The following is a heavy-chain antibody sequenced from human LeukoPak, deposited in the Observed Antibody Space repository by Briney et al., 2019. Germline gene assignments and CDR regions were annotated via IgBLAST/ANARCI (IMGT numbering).Heavy chain of an antibody. J-gene: IGHJ3*02. D-gene: IGHD6-13*01. CDR2: IYYSGST. CDR1: GGSIRSTSYY. Sequence: PSETLSLTCTVSGGSIRSTSYYWGWIRQPPGKGLEWIGSIYYSGSTYYNPSLKSRVTISVDTSKNQFSLKLSSVTAADTAVDYCARDLYSSRTNDAFVIWGQGTMGTVSS. CDR3: ARDLYSSRTNDAFVI. V-gene: IGHV4-39*07.